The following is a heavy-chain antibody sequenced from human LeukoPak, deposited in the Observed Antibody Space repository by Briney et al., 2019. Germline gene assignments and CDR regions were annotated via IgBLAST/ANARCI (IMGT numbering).Heavy chain of an antibody. D-gene: IGHD1-26*01. J-gene: IGHJ4*02. CDR2: ISYDGSNK. CDR3: ARVWSWGLQPMPFDY. CDR1: GFTFSSYA. V-gene: IGHV3-30-3*01. Sequence: HSGGSLRLSCAASGFTFSSYAMPWVRQAPGKGLEWVAVISYDGSNKYYADSVKGRFTISRDNSKNTLYLQMNSLRAEDTAVYYCARVWSWGLQPMPFDYWGQGTLVTVSS.